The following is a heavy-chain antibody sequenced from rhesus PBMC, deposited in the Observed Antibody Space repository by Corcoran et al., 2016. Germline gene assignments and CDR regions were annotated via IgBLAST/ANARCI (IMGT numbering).Heavy chain of an antibody. CDR3: ARDTVTKGFDY. J-gene: IGHJ4*01. Sequence: QVQLQESGPGLVKPSETLSLTCAVSGGAVSSSNWRSWIRQPPGKGLEWICNIMGSSGSTYYNPSLKSRVTISTDTSKNQFSLKLSSVTAADTAVYYCARDTVTKGFDYWGQGVLVTVSS. CDR1: GGAVSSSNW. D-gene: IGHD4-23*01. CDR2: IMGSSGST. V-gene: IGHV4S19*01.